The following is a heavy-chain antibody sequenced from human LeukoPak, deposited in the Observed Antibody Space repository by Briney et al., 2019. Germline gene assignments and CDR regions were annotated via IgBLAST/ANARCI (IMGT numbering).Heavy chain of an antibody. V-gene: IGHV4-34*01. CDR2: INHSGST. J-gene: IGHJ3*02. Sequence: SETLSLTCAVYGGSFSGYYWSWIRQPPGKGLEWIGEINHSGSTNYDPSLKSRVTISVDTSKNQFSLKLSSVTAADTAVYYCARVRHSSGWYRGYAFDIWGQGTMVTVSS. CDR1: GGSFSGYY. CDR3: ARVRHSSGWYRGYAFDI. D-gene: IGHD6-19*01.